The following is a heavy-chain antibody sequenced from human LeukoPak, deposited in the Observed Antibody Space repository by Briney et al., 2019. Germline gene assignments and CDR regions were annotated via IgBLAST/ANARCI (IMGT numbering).Heavy chain of an antibody. CDR3: ATVVVVTASPFVDYGMDV. J-gene: IGHJ6*02. CDR1: GGSISSGGYY. CDR2: IYYSGST. D-gene: IGHD2-21*02. V-gene: IGHV4-31*03. Sequence: SETLSLTCTVSGGSISSGGYYWSWIRQHPGKGLEWVGYIYYSGSTYYNPSLKSRVTISVDTSKNQFSLRLSSVTAADTAVYYCATVVVVTASPFVDYGMDVWGQGTTVTVSS.